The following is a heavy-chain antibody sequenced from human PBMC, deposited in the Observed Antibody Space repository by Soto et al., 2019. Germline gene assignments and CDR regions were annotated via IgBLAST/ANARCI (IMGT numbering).Heavy chain of an antibody. Sequence: EVQLVESGGGLVQPGRSLRLSSAASGFTFDDYAMHWVRQAPGKGLECVSGISWNSGSIGYADSVKGRFTISRDNATNCLNLQMKSLRAEDTAVYYCAKYIAVAEKYWYFDLWGRGTLVTVSS. CDR2: ISWNSGSI. V-gene: IGHV3-9*01. CDR1: GFTFDDYA. D-gene: IGHD6-19*01. CDR3: AKYIAVAEKYWYFDL. J-gene: IGHJ2*01.